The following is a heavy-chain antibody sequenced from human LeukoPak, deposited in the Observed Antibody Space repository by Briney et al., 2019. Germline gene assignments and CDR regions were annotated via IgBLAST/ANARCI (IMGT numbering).Heavy chain of an antibody. CDR3: ARGRITIFGEFTDY. J-gene: IGHJ4*02. V-gene: IGHV4-34*01. D-gene: IGHD3-3*01. Sequence: PSETLSLTCAVYGGSFSGYYWSWIRQPPGKWLEWIGEINHSGSTNYNPSLKSRVTISVDTSKNQFSLKLSSVTAADTAVYYCARGRITIFGEFTDYWGQGTLVTVSS. CDR1: GGSFSGYY. CDR2: INHSGST.